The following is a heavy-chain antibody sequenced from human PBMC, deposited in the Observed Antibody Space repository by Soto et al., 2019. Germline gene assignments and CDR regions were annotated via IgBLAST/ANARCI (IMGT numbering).Heavy chain of an antibody. V-gene: IGHV3-53*01. CDR2: IYSGGST. D-gene: IGHD3-22*01. Sequence: GSLRLSCAASGFTVSSNYMSWVRQAPGKGVEWVSVIYSGGSTYYADSVKGRFTISRDNSKNTLYLQMNSLRAEDTAVYYCARSPFIYYDSSGYGPGAFDIWGQGTMVTVSS. CDR1: GFTVSSNY. J-gene: IGHJ3*02. CDR3: ARSPFIYYDSSGYGPGAFDI.